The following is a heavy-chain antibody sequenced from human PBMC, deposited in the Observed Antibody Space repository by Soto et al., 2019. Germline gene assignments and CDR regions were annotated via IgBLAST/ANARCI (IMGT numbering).Heavy chain of an antibody. J-gene: IGHJ4*02. CDR3: AKDLYYYGSGTLDY. CDR1: GFTFSSFA. Sequence: EVQLLESGGGLVQPGGSLRLPCAASGFTFSSFAMSWVRQAPGKGLEWVSAISVSGGSTYYADSVKGRFTISRDNSKNTLYLQMNSLRVEDTAVYYCAKDLYYYGSGTLDYWGQGALVTVSS. V-gene: IGHV3-23*01. CDR2: ISVSGGST. D-gene: IGHD3-10*01.